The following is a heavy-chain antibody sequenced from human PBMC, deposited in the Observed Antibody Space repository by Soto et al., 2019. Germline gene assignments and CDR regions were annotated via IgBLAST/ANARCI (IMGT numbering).Heavy chain of an antibody. D-gene: IGHD5-18*01. CDR3: ARWVQRLDWFDP. CDR1: NDSIRRYY. J-gene: IGHJ5*02. Sequence: SETLSLTCTVSNDSIRRYYWSWIRQPPGRGLEWIGYAFHTGSTNYNPSLKSRVTISVDTSKNQFSLRLSSVTAADTAVYYCARWVQRLDWFDPWGQGTLVTVSS. V-gene: IGHV4-59*08. CDR2: AFHTGST.